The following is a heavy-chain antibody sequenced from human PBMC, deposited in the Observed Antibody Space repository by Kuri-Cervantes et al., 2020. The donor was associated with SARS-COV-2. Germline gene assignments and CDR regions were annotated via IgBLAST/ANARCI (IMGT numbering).Heavy chain of an antibody. D-gene: IGHD6-19*01. CDR2: INHSGST. CDR3: AGGVGAAVAGTLITIYYYYGMDV. V-gene: IGHV4-39*07. Sequence: GSLRLSCTVSGGSISSSSYYWGWIRQPPGKGLEWIGEINHSGSTNYNPSLKSRVTISVDTSKNQFSLKLSSVTAADTAVYYCAGGVGAAVAGTLITIYYYYGMDVWGQGTTVTVSS. CDR1: GGSISSSSYY. J-gene: IGHJ6*02.